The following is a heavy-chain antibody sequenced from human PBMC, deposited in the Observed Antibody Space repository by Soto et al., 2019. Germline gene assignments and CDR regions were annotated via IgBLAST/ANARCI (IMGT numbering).Heavy chain of an antibody. CDR2: IYWDDSK. CDR1: GFSLNTNGVG. Sequence: SGPTLVNPTQTLTLTCTFSGFSLNTNGVGEGWIRQPPGKALEWLALIYWDDSKRYSPSLRSRDTTTKDTSKNQVVLTMTNVGPMGTATYYCARDTTMDPYYFDYWGPGTLVTVS. J-gene: IGHJ4*02. D-gene: IGHD5-18*01. V-gene: IGHV2-5*02. CDR3: ARDTTMDPYYFDY.